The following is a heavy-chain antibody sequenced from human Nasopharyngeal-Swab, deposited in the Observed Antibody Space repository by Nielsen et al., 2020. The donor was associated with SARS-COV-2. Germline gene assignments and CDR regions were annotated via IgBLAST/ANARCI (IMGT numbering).Heavy chain of an antibody. Sequence: SETLSLTCTVSGVSISSQYWSWIRQPPGKGLEWIGYISHNSGTNYNPSLKSRVTISADTSKNQFSLNLSSVTAADTAVYYCARGLVDVNMMLVVIGFSYWLDSWGQGTLVTVSS. CDR1: GVSISSQY. CDR2: ISHNSGT. J-gene: IGHJ5*01. CDR3: ARGLVDVNMMLVVIGFSYWLDS. V-gene: IGHV4-59*11. D-gene: IGHD3-22*01.